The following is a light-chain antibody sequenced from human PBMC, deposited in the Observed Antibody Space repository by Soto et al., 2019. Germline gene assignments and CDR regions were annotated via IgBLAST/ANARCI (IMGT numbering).Light chain of an antibody. V-gene: IGLV1-44*01. CDR2: SNN. CDR3: AAWDDSLSGYD. J-gene: IGLJ1*01. Sequence: QSVLTQPPSPSGPPGQRVTISCSGSSSNIGSNTVNWYQQLPGTAPKLLIYSNNQRPSGVPDRFSGSKSGTSASLAISGLQSEDEADYYCAAWDDSLSGYDFGTGTKVTVL. CDR1: SSNIGSNT.